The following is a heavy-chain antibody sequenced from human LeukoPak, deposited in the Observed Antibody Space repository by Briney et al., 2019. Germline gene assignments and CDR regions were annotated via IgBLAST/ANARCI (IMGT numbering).Heavy chain of an antibody. CDR2: IKWNGGST. CDR1: GFTFTSHS. CDR3: ARNVGSGYYYYFDY. Sequence: GGSLRLSCAASGFTFTSHSLNWVRQAPGKGLEWVSGIKWNGGSTGYEDTVKGRFTISRDNAKNSLYLQMNSLRAEDTALYYCARNVGSGYYYYFDYWGQGTLVTVSS. J-gene: IGHJ4*02. V-gene: IGHV3-20*04. D-gene: IGHD3-22*01.